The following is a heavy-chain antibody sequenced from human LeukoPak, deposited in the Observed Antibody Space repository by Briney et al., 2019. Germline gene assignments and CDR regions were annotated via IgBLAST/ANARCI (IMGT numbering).Heavy chain of an antibody. Sequence: GGSLRLSCAASGFTFRNAWMNWVRQAPGKGLEWVLYISSSGSTIYYADYVKGRFTTSRDNAKNSLYLQMNSLRGEDTAVYYCASTRGGDAFDIWGQGTMVTVSS. CDR2: ISSSGSTI. D-gene: IGHD3-10*01. CDR1: GFTFRNAW. J-gene: IGHJ3*02. CDR3: ASTRGGDAFDI. V-gene: IGHV3-48*04.